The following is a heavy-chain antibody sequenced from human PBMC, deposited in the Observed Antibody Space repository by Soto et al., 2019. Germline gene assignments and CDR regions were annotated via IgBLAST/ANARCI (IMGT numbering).Heavy chain of an antibody. D-gene: IGHD3-3*01. V-gene: IGHV1-3*01. J-gene: IGHJ5*02. CDR3: ATVRFLEWSNWFDP. Sequence: ASVKVSCKASGYTFTSYAMHWVRQAPGQRLEWMGWINAGNGNTKYSQKFQGRVTITRDTSTDTAYMELSSLRSEDTAVYYCATVRFLEWSNWFDPWGQGTLVSAPQ. CDR2: INAGNGNT. CDR1: GYTFTSYA.